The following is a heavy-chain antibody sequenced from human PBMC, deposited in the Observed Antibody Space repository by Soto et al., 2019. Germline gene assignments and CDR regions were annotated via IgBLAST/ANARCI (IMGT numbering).Heavy chain of an antibody. CDR2: INAGNGNT. J-gene: IGHJ4*02. Sequence: GASVKVSCKASGYTFTSYAMHWVRQAPGQRLEWMGWINAGNGNTKYSQKFQGRVTITRDTSASTAYMELSSLRSEDTAVYYCARDYLSRDFWSGYYFDSWGQGTLVTVSS. V-gene: IGHV1-3*01. CDR3: ARDYLSRDFWSGYYFDS. CDR1: GYTFTSYA. D-gene: IGHD3-3*01.